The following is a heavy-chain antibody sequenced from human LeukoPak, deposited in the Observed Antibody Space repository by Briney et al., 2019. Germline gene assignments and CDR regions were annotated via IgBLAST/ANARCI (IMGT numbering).Heavy chain of an antibody. Sequence: GRSLRLSCAASGFTVSSNYMSWVRQAPGKGLEWVSVIYSGGSTYYADSVKGRFTISRDNSKNTLYLQMNSLRAEDTAVYYCAKPLPGYSSGCFDYWGQGTLVTVSS. J-gene: IGHJ4*02. CDR1: GFTVSSNY. CDR3: AKPLPGYSSGCFDY. D-gene: IGHD6-19*01. CDR2: IYSGGST. V-gene: IGHV3-53*01.